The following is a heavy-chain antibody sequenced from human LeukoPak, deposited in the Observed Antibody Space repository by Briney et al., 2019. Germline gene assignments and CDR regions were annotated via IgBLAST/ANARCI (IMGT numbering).Heavy chain of an antibody. J-gene: IGHJ6*03. Sequence: GGSLRLSCAASGFTVSNYHMSWVRQAPGKGLEWVGFIRSKAYGGTTEYAASVKGRFTISRDDSKSIAYLQMNSLKTEDTAVYYCTRDLPAGRYYYYYYMDVWGKGTTVTISS. V-gene: IGHV3-49*04. D-gene: IGHD2-2*01. CDR3: TRDLPAGRYYYYYYMDV. CDR2: IRSKAYGGTT. CDR1: GFTVSNYH.